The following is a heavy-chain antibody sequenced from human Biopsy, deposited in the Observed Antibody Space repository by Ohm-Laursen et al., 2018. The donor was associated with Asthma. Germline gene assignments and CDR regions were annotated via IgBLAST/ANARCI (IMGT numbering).Heavy chain of an antibody. V-gene: IGHV3-21*01. CDR3: ARTFHFWSPYHAEHYQL. J-gene: IGHJ1*01. CDR2: ISSGSDYI. Sequence: SLRLSCAASGFTFSSYGMYWVRQAPGKGLEWVAAISSGSDYIFYADSVKGRFTISRDNAKNSLYLQMNSLRAEDTAVYYCARTFHFWSPYHAEHYQLWGQGTLVTVSS. D-gene: IGHD3-3*02. CDR1: GFTFSSYG.